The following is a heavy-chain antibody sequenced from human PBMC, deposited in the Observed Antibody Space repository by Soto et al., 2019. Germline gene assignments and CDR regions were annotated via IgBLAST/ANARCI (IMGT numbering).Heavy chain of an antibody. V-gene: IGHV3-23*01. J-gene: IGHJ4*02. CDR2: ISGSGGST. CDR3: AKDTQWFGESAQDY. CDR1: GFTLSSYA. D-gene: IGHD3-10*01. Sequence: GGSLRLSCAASGFTLSSYAMSWVRQAPGKGLEWVSAISGSGGSTYYADSVKGRFTISRVNSKNTLYLQMNSLRAEDTAVYYCAKDTQWFGESAQDYWGQGTLVTVSS.